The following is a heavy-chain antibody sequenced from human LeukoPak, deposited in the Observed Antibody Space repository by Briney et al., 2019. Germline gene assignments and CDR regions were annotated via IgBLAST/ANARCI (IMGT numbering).Heavy chain of an antibody. D-gene: IGHD1/OR15-1a*01. CDR2: IKQDGSEK. Sequence: GGSLRLSCAASGFTFSSYWMSWVRQAPGKGLEWVANIKQDGSEKYYVDSVKGRFTISRDNAKNSLCLQMNSLRAEDTAVYYCARDAGLNWNNETGFDYWGQGTLVTVSS. CDR1: GFTFSSYW. J-gene: IGHJ4*02. CDR3: ARDAGLNWNNETGFDY. V-gene: IGHV3-7*01.